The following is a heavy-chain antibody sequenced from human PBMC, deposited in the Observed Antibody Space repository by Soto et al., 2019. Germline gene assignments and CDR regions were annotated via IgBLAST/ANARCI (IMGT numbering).Heavy chain of an antibody. CDR1: GGSFRGYY. J-gene: IGHJ3*02. Sequence: SDTLSLTCAVYGGSFRGYYWSWIRRPPGKGLERIGEINHSGSTNYNPSLKSRVTISVDTSKNQFSLKLSSVTAADTAVYYCARGIVPAAIFDAFDIWGQGTMVT. D-gene: IGHD2-2*01. CDR3: ARGIVPAAIFDAFDI. CDR2: INHSGST. V-gene: IGHV4-34*01.